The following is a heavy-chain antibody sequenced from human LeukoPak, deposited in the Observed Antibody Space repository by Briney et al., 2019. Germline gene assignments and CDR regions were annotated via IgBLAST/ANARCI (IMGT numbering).Heavy chain of an antibody. CDR1: GGSFSGYY. CDR2: INHSGST. Sequence: SETLSLTCAVYGGSFSGYYWSWIRQPPGKGLEWIGEINHSGSTNYNPSLKSRVTISVDTSKNQFSLKLSSVTAADTAVYYCARQQYYYGSGSYYKAHDAFDIWGQGTMVTVSS. V-gene: IGHV4-34*01. CDR3: ARQQYYYGSGSYYKAHDAFDI. D-gene: IGHD3-10*01. J-gene: IGHJ3*02.